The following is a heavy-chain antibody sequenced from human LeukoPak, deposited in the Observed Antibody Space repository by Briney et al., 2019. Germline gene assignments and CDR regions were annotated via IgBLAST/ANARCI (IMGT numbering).Heavy chain of an antibody. Sequence: ASVKVSCKASGYTFTGYYMHWVRQAPGHGLEWMGWINPNSGGTNYAQKFQGRVTMARDTSISTAYMELSRLRSDDTAVYYCARDLAMAQLNDYWGQGTLVTVSS. CDR1: GYTFTGYY. J-gene: IGHJ4*02. CDR3: ARDLAMAQLNDY. CDR2: INPNSGGT. D-gene: IGHD1-1*01. V-gene: IGHV1-2*02.